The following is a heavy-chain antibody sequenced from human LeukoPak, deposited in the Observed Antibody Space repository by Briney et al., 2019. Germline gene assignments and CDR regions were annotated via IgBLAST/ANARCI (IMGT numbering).Heavy chain of an antibody. CDR1: GYTFTSYG. Sequence: ASVKVPCMPCGYTFTSYGISWVRQAPGQGLEWMGWISAYNGNTNYAQKLQGRVTMTTDTSTSTAYMELRSLRSDDTAVYYCARVRYYDSSGYYQYTDYWGQGTLVTVSS. CDR3: ARVRYYDSSGYYQYTDY. D-gene: IGHD3-22*01. V-gene: IGHV1-18*01. J-gene: IGHJ4*02. CDR2: ISAYNGNT.